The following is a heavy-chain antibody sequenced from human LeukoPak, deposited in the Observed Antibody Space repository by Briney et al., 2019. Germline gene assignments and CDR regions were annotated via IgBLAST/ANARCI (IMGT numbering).Heavy chain of an antibody. CDR2: IRYDGSNK. V-gene: IGHV3-30*02. Sequence: GGSLRLSCAAYGFNFSNYGMHWVRQAPGKGLEWVALIRYDGSNKYADSVKGRFTISRDNSKNTLYLQMNSLRAEDTAVYYCARPFTYYYDSSAAFDIWGQGTMVTVSS. CDR3: ARPFTYYYDSSAAFDI. D-gene: IGHD3-22*01. CDR1: GFNFSNYG. J-gene: IGHJ3*02.